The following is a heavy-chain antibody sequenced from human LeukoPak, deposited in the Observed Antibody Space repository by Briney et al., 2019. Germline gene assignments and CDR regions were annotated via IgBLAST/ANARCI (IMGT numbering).Heavy chain of an antibody. Sequence: ASVKVSCKASGYTFTGYYMHWGRQAPGQGLEWMGWINPNSGGTNYAQKFQGRVTMTRDTSISTAYMELSRLRSDDTAVYYCARGAYDYVWGSYRTRFDPWGQGTLVTVSS. CDR3: ARGAYDYVWGSYRTRFDP. J-gene: IGHJ5*02. CDR2: INPNSGGT. CDR1: GYTFTGYY. D-gene: IGHD3-16*01. V-gene: IGHV1-2*02.